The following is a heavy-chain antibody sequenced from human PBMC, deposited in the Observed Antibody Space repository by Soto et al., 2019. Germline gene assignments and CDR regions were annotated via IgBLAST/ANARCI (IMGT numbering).Heavy chain of an antibody. CDR1: GFTFSSYG. D-gene: IGHD3-9*01. J-gene: IGHJ4*02. Sequence: QVQLVESGGGVVQPGRSLRLSCAASGFTFSSYGMHWVRQAPGKGLEWVAVISYDGSNKYYADSVKGRFTISRDNPKNTGYLQMNSLRAVDTAVYYCAKGQGKYDILTGYCDYWGQGTLFSVSS. CDR3: AKGQGKYDILTGYCDY. V-gene: IGHV3-30*18. CDR2: ISYDGSNK.